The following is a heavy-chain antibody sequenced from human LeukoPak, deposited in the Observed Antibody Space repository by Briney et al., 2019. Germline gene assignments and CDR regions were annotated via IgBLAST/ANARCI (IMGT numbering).Heavy chain of an antibody. Sequence: GASVKVSCKASGYTFTRYGMNWVRQAPGQGLEWMGWINPKSGGTNYAQKFQDKVTMTRDTSISSMYMELSRLKSDDTAVYYCVRDLGISGWYAPPLGYFDSWGQGTLVTVSS. D-gene: IGHD6-19*01. CDR3: VRDLGISGWYAPPLGYFDS. CDR2: INPKSGGT. CDR1: GYTFTRYG. V-gene: IGHV1-2*02. J-gene: IGHJ4*02.